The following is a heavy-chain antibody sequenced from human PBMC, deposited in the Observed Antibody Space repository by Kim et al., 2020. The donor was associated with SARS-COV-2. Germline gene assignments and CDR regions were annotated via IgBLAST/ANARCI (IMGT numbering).Heavy chain of an antibody. V-gene: IGHV1-18*01. CDR1: GYTFTSYG. CDR2: ISAYNGNT. CDR3: ARAWSSSGSYLIDAFDI. J-gene: IGHJ3*02. D-gene: IGHD1-26*01. Sequence: ASVKVSCKASGYTFTSYGISWVRQAPGQGLEWMGWISAYNGNTNYAQKLQGRVTMTTDTSTSTAYMELRSLRSDDTAVYYCARAWSSSGSYLIDAFDIWGQGTMVTVSS.